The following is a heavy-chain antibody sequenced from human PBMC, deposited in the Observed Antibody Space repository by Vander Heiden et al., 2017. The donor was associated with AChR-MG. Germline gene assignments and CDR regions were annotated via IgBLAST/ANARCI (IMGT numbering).Heavy chain of an antibody. CDR3: ARGDCSSTSCYVDY. CDR1: GGSISSGGYC. D-gene: IGHD2-2*01. V-gene: IGHV4-31*03. Sequence: QVQLQESGPGLVKPSQTLSLTCTVSGGSISSGGYCWSWIRQHPGKGLEWIGYIYYSGSTYYNPSLKSRVTISVDTSKNQFSLKLSSVTAADTAVYYCARGDCSSTSCYVDYCGQGTLVTVSS. CDR2: IYYSGST. J-gene: IGHJ4*02.